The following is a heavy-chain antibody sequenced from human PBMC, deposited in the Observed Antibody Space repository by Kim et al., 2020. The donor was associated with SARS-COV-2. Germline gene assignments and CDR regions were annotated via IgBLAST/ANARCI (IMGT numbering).Heavy chain of an antibody. CDR2: IYPGDSDT. CDR1: GYSFTSYW. D-gene: IGHD3-22*01. J-gene: IGHJ3*02. Sequence: GESLKISCKGSGYSFTSYWIGWVRQMPGKGLEWMGIIYPGDSDTRYSPSFQGQVTISADKSISTAYLQWSSLKASDTAMYYCARGDYYYDSSGYYSYDAFDIWGQGTMVTVSS. CDR3: ARGDYYYDSSGYYSYDAFDI. V-gene: IGHV5-51*01.